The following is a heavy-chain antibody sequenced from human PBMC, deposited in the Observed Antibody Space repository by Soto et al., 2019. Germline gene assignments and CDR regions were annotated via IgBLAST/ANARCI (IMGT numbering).Heavy chain of an antibody. CDR3: ARVPSPFDFYYAMDV. V-gene: IGHV4-4*07. CDR1: SGSVSSHY. D-gene: IGHD3-16*01. J-gene: IGHJ6*02. Sequence: SDTLSLTSTVSSGSVSSHYWSSIRQASGKGLEWIGRLYSTGSTNYNPSLKSRLTMSLDTSQNQFSLKLNSVTAADTAVYFCARVPSPFDFYYAMDVWGQGNTVTVS. CDR2: LYSTGST.